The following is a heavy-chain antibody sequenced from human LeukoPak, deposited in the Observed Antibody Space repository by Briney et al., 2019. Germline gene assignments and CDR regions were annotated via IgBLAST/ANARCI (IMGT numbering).Heavy chain of an antibody. CDR3: ARAGAVLLWFGESYSYYYYYMDV. CDR1: GYTFTSYG. J-gene: IGHJ6*03. V-gene: IGHV1-18*01. D-gene: IGHD3-10*01. CDR2: ISAYNGKT. Sequence: APVKVSCKASGYTFTSYGISWMRQAPGQGGEWMGWISAYNGKTNYVQKLQGRVTITTDTSTSKAYMELRRLRSYDTAVYYCARAGAVLLWFGESYSYYYYYMDVWGKGTTVTVSS.